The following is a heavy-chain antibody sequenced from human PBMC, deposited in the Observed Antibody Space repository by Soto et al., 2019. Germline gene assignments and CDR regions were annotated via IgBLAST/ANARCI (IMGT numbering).Heavy chain of an antibody. Sequence: GGSLRLSCAASGFTFSSYGMHWVRQAPGKGLEWVAVISYDGSNKYYADSVKGRFTISRDNSKNTLYLQMNSLRAEDTAVYYCAKGWSHVDYWGQGTLVTVSS. CDR1: GFTFSSYG. V-gene: IGHV3-30*18. J-gene: IGHJ4*02. CDR3: AKGWSHVDY. D-gene: IGHD1-26*01. CDR2: ISYDGSNK.